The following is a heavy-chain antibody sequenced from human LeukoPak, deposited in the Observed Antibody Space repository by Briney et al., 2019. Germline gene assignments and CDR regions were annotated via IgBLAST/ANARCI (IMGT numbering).Heavy chain of an antibody. CDR1: GGSISFYD. J-gene: IGHJ1*01. CDR3: ARGYCSSTICFQYFHH. V-gene: IGHV4-59*01. D-gene: IGHD2-2*01. CDR2: IYSRGST. Sequence: SETLSLTCTVSGGSISFYDWSWIRQPPGKGLEWIGHIYSRGSTNYNPSLKSRVAISVDTSKNQFSLKLNSVTAADTAVYYCARGYCSSTICFQYFHHWGQGTLVTVSS.